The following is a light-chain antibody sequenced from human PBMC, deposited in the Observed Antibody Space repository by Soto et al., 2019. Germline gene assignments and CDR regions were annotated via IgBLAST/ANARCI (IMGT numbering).Light chain of an antibody. CDR3: CSYADSTTFDVV. Sequence: QSALTQPASVSGSPGQSITISCTGTSSDVGGYDLVSWYQHHPGKAPKLMIYEGSKRPSGVSNRFSGSKSGNTASLTISGLQAEDEADYYCCSYADSTTFDVVFGGGTKLTVL. CDR2: EGS. CDR1: SSDVGGYDL. V-gene: IGLV2-23*03. J-gene: IGLJ2*01.